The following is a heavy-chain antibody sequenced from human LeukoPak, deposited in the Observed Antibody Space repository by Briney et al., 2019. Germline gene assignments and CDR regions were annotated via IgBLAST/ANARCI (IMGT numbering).Heavy chain of an antibody. CDR1: GGSISSYY. V-gene: IGHV4-59*01. CDR2: IYYSGST. Sequence: SETLSLTCTVSGGSISSYYWSWIRQPPGKGLEWIGYIYYSGSTNYNPSLKSRVTISVDTSKNQFSLKLSSVTAADTAVYYCARVGGYSYGYTDYWGQGTLVTVSS. CDR3: ARVGGYSYGYTDY. D-gene: IGHD5-18*01. J-gene: IGHJ4*02.